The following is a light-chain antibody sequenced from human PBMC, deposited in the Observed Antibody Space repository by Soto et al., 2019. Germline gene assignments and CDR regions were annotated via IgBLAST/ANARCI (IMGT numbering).Light chain of an antibody. J-gene: IGKJ4*02. CDR3: HQYNSNPLT. CDR2: KAS. Sequence: DIQMTQSPSTLSASVGDRVTITCRASQSISSWLAWYQQKPGKAPKLLIYKASSLESGVPSRFSGSGSGTECALTISSLQDDDLATYYCHQYNSNPLTFGGGTKVEIK. CDR1: QSISSW. V-gene: IGKV1-5*03.